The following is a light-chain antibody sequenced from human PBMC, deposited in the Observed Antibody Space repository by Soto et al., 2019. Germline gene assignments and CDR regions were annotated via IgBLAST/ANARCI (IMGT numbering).Light chain of an antibody. CDR3: QQSYSTPPYT. CDR2: AAS. CDR1: QSMSSY. J-gene: IGKJ2*01. Sequence: DIQMTQSPSSLSASVGDRVTITCRASQSMSSYLNWYQQKPGKAPKLLIYAASILQSGVPSRFSGSGSGTDFTLTISRLPPEDFATYYCQQSYSTPPYTFGQGTKLEIK. V-gene: IGKV1-39*01.